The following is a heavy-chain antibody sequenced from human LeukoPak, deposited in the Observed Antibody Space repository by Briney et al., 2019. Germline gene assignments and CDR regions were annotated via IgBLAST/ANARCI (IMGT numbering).Heavy chain of an antibody. V-gene: IGHV3-21*04. Sequence: AGGSLRLSCAASGFTFTSYSMNWVRQAPGKGLEWVSSITSTSSYIYYADSVKGRFTISRDNAKNSLYLQMNSLRAEDTALYYCAKDIGSSGWYGRLYYYGMDVWGQGTTVTVSS. CDR1: GFTFTSYS. CDR2: ITSTSSYI. J-gene: IGHJ6*02. CDR3: AKDIGSSGWYGRLYYYGMDV. D-gene: IGHD6-19*01.